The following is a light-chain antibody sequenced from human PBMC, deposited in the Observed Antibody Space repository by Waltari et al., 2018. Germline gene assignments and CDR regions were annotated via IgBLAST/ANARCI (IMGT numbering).Light chain of an antibody. V-gene: IGKV1-39*01. CDR1: QHINNF. CDR2: FTS. CDR3: LQTVRVPPT. Sequence: DLQMTQSPSTLSASVGDRVTITGRASQHINNFLSWDQQKQGKAPKLLIYFTSALQGGVPSRFSGSGSGTDFTLTIGCLQREELATYYCLQTVRVPPTFGQGTKVE. J-gene: IGKJ1*01.